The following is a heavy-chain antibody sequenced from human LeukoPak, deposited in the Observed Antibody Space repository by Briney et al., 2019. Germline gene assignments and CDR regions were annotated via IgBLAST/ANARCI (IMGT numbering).Heavy chain of an antibody. CDR2: INHSGST. CDR3: ARVSGYYYDSRFDY. J-gene: IGHJ4*02. Sequence: SETLSLTCTVYGGSFSGYYWSWIRQPPGKGLEWIGEINHSGSTNYNPSLKSRVTISVDTSKNQFSLKLSSVTAADTAVYYCARVSGYYYDSRFDYWGQGTLVTVSS. V-gene: IGHV4-34*01. D-gene: IGHD3-22*01. CDR1: GGSFSGYY.